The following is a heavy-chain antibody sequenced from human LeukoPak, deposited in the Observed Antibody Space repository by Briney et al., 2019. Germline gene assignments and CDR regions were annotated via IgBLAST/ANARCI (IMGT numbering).Heavy chain of an antibody. V-gene: IGHV1-18*01. J-gene: IGHJ5*02. Sequence: ASVKVSCKASGYTFTNYGITWVRQAPGQGLEWMGWISAYNGNTNYAQKLQGRVTMTIDKTTSTAYMELRSLRSDDTAVYYCARGGANCSGDRCPLNWFDPWGQGTPVTVSS. CDR3: ARGGANCSGDRCPLNWFDP. D-gene: IGHD2-15*01. CDR2: ISAYNGNT. CDR1: GYTFTNYG.